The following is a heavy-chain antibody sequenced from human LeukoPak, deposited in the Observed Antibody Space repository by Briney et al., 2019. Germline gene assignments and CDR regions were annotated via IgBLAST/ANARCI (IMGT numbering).Heavy chain of an antibody. J-gene: IGHJ6*02. CDR1: GYTFTGHY. CDR2: INPNSGGT. V-gene: IGHV1-2*02. Sequence: ASVKVSCKASGYTFTGHYMHWVRQAPGQGLEWMGWINPNSGGTNYAQKFQGRVSMTRDTSISTAYMELSRLRSDDTAVYYCARRDIVVVVAAWWEYYGMDVWGQGTTVTVSS. CDR3: ARRDIVVVVAAWWEYYGMDV. D-gene: IGHD2-15*01.